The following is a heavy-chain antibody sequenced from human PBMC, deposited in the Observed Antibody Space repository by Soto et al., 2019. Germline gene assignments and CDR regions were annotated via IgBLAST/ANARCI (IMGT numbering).Heavy chain of an antibody. D-gene: IGHD5-18*01. Sequence: GGSLRLSCATSGFNFDDYAMHWVRQVPGKGLEWISGISWEGGRIGYADSVKGRFTISRDNAKNSLYLEMNSLRSEDTALYYFTREGGQLWLPYYFDYWGQGTLVTVSS. CDR2: ISWEGGRI. CDR1: GFNFDDYA. J-gene: IGHJ4*02. V-gene: IGHV3-9*01. CDR3: TREGGQLWLPYYFDY.